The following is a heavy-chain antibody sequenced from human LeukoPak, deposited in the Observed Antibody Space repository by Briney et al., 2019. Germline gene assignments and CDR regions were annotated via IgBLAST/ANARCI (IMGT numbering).Heavy chain of an antibody. CDR3: ARDLRRTTAQRRAWFDP. J-gene: IGHJ5*02. V-gene: IGHV1-2*02. CDR2: INPNSGGT. Sequence: ASVKVSCKASGYTFTSYDINWVRQAPGQGLEWMGWINPNSGGTNYAQKFQGRVTMTRDTSISTAYMELSRLRSDDTAVYYCARDLRRTTAQRRAWFDPWGQGTLVTVSS. D-gene: IGHD1-1*01. CDR1: GYTFTSYD.